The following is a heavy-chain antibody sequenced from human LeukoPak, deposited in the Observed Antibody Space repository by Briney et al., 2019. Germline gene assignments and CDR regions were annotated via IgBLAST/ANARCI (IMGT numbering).Heavy chain of an antibody. CDR1: GGSISSYY. D-gene: IGHD3-10*01. CDR2: IYYSGST. CDR3: ARFGNMVRGVDYGMDV. Sequence: SETLSLTCTVSGGSISSYYWSWIRQPPGKGLEWIGYIYYSGSTNYNPSLKSRVTISVDTSKNQFSLKLSSVTAADTAVYYCARFGNMVRGVDYGMDVWGQGTTVTVSS. J-gene: IGHJ6*02. V-gene: IGHV4-59*01.